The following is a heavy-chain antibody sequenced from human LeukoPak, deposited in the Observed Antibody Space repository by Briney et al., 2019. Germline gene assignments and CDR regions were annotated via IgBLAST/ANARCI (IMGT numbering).Heavy chain of an antibody. V-gene: IGHV1-69*06. Sequence: ASVKVSCKASGGTFSSYAISWVRQAPGQGLEWMGGIIPIFGTANYAQKFQGRVTITADKSTSTAYMELSSLRSEDTAVYYCARDLQRLGHHDAFDIWGQGTMVTVSS. J-gene: IGHJ3*02. CDR2: IIPIFGTA. CDR1: GGTFSSYA. D-gene: IGHD6-19*01. CDR3: ARDLQRLGHHDAFDI.